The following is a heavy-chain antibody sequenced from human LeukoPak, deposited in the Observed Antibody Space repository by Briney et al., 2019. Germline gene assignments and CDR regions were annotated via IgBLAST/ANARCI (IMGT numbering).Heavy chain of an antibody. CDR3: AKDPNIGSSSFDY. CDR1: GFTVSSNY. D-gene: IGHD6-6*01. CDR2: IYSGGST. J-gene: IGHJ4*02. Sequence: GGSLRLSCAASGFTVSSNYMSWVRQAPGKGLEWVSVIYSGGSTYYADSVKGRFTISRDNSKNTLYLQMNSLRAEDTAVYYCAKDPNIGSSSFDYWGQGTLVTVSS. V-gene: IGHV3-53*05.